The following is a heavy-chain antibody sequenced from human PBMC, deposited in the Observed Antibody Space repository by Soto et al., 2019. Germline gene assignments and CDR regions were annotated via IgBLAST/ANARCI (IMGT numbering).Heavy chain of an antibody. CDR2: ISANNGDT. J-gene: IGHJ4*02. V-gene: IGHV1-18*01. CDR1: GFTFRIYG. D-gene: IGHD1-1*01. Sequence: ASVKVSCKASGFTFRIYGFSWVRQAPGQGLEWMGWISANNGDTHYAQKFQDRVTLTTDSSTSTAYMEVRSLRSDDTAVYFCARKGTGLPGDYWGQGTLVTDSS. CDR3: ARKGTGLPGDY.